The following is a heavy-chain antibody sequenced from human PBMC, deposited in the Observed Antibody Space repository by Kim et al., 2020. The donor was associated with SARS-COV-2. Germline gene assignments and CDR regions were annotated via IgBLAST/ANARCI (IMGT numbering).Heavy chain of an antibody. CDR3: AREGGSGWSAFDY. V-gene: IGHV3-11*06. Sequence: YADSVKGRFTISRDNAKNSLYLQMNSLRAEDTAVYYCAREGGSGWSAFDYWGQGTLVTVSS. J-gene: IGHJ4*02. D-gene: IGHD6-19*01.